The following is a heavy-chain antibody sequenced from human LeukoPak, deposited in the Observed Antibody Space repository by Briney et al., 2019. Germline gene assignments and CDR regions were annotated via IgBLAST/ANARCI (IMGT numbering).Heavy chain of an antibody. D-gene: IGHD3-10*01. CDR3: AKDIADYASGSAPCGMDV. CDR1: GFTFSNYA. V-gene: IGHV3-23*01. Sequence: GGSLRLSCAASGFTFSNYAMTWVRQAPGKGLEWVSAISGSGGSTYYAGSVKGRFTISRDNSKNTLYLRTHSLRAEDTAVYYCAKDIADYASGSAPCGMDVWGQGTPVTVSS. CDR2: ISGSGGST. J-gene: IGHJ6*02.